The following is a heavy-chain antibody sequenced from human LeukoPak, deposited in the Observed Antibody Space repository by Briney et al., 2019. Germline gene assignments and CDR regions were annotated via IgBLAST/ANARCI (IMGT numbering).Heavy chain of an antibody. Sequence: GASVKVSCKASGYTFTGYYMHWVRQAPGQGLEWMGWINPNSGGTNYAQKFQGRVTMTRDTSISTAYMELSRLRSDDTAVYYCARVISRLLWFGEAVGYMDVWGKGTTVTVSS. CDR3: ARVISRLLWFGEAVGYMDV. D-gene: IGHD3-10*01. CDR2: INPNSGGT. V-gene: IGHV1-2*02. CDR1: GYTFTGYY. J-gene: IGHJ6*03.